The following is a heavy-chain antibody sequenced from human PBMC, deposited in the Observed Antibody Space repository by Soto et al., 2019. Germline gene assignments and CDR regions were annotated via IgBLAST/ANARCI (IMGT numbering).Heavy chain of an antibody. CDR2: ISAYNGNT. D-gene: IGHD5-18*01. CDR1: GYTFTSYG. CDR3: ARGGIDTAMVLSFDP. J-gene: IGHJ5*02. Sequence: ASVKVSCKASGYTFTSYGISWVRQAPGQGLEWMGWISAYNGNTNYAQKLQGRVTMTTDTSTSTAYMELMSLRSDDTAVYYCARGGIDTAMVLSFDPWGQGTLVTVSS. V-gene: IGHV1-18*01.